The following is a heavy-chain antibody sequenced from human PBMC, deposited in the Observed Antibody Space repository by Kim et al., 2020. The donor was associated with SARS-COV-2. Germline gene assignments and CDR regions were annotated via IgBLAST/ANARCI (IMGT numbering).Heavy chain of an antibody. J-gene: IGHJ1*01. CDR2: IDPSDSYT. CDR1: GYTFTSNW. D-gene: IGHD3-22*01. Sequence: GESLKISCKGSGYTFTSNWINWVRHMPGEGLEWMGRIDPSDSYTNYSPSFQGHVSVSVDKSITTAYLQWSGLQASDSAMYYCVAGDYYDTSGLQNWGQGTLVTVSS. V-gene: IGHV5-10-1*01. CDR3: VAGDYYDTSGLQN.